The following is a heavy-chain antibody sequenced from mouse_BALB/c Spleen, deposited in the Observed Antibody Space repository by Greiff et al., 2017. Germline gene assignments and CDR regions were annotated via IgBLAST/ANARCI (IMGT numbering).Heavy chain of an antibody. Sequence: VKLVESGPGLVAPSQSLSITCTVSGFSLTSYDISWIRQPPGKGLEWLGVIWTGGGTNYNSAFMSRLSISKDNSKSQVFLKMNSLQTDDTAIYYCVRDAGAYWGQGTLVTVSA. CDR1: GFSLTSYD. CDR2: IWTGGGT. V-gene: IGHV2-9-2*01. J-gene: IGHJ3*01. CDR3: VRDAGAY.